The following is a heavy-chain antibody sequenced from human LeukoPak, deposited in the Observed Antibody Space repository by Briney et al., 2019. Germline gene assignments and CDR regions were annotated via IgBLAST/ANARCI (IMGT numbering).Heavy chain of an antibody. CDR3: ASGQQLGY. J-gene: IGHJ4*02. CDR1: GLTFSTYW. D-gene: IGHD6-13*01. CDR2: IKQDGSEK. V-gene: IGHV3-7*03. Sequence: GGSLRLSCAASGLTFSTYWMSWVRQAPGKGLEWVANIKQDGSEKHYVDFVKGRFTISRDNAKNSLYLQMNSLRAEDTAVYYCASGQQLGYWGQGTLVTVSS.